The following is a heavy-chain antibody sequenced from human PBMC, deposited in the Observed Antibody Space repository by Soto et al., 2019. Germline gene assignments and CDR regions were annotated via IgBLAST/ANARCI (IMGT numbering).Heavy chain of an antibody. J-gene: IGHJ6*02. CDR3: ARDTYCSSTSCLSFMDV. CDR2: IYTSGST. V-gene: IGHV4-4*07. Sequence: SETLSLTCTVSGGSISSYYWSWIRQPAGKGLEWIGRIYTSGSTSYNPSLKSRVTMSVDTSKNQFSLKLSSVTAADTAVYYCARDTYCSSTSCLSFMDVWGQGTTVTVSS. D-gene: IGHD2-2*01. CDR1: GGSISSYY.